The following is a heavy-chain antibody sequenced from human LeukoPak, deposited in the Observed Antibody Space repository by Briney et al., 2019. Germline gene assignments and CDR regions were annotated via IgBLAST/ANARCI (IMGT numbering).Heavy chain of an antibody. CDR1: GFTFSSYS. CDR3: ARSRYCSGGNCYLDAFDI. Sequence: GGSVRLSCAASGFTFSSYSMNWVRQAPGKGLEWVSSISSSSSYIYYADSVRGRFTISRDNAKNSLYLQMNSLRAEDTAVYYCARSRYCSGGNCYLDAFDIWGQGTMVSASS. CDR2: ISSSSSYI. V-gene: IGHV3-21*01. J-gene: IGHJ3*02. D-gene: IGHD2-15*01.